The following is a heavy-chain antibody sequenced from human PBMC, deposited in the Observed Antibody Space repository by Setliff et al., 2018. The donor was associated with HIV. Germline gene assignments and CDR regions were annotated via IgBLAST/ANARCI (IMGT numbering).Heavy chain of an antibody. J-gene: IGHJ4*02. D-gene: IGHD3-16*01. CDR3: ARRRGDFNPYFDS. Sequence: PSETLSLTCTVSGDSISTDYWTWIRQPPGKGLEWIGYIYNSASTSYNPSLKSRVTISVDTSKNQFSLKLSSVTAADTAVYYCARRRGDFNPYFDSWGQGNLVTVSS. CDR2: IYNSAST. CDR1: GDSISTDY. V-gene: IGHV4-4*09.